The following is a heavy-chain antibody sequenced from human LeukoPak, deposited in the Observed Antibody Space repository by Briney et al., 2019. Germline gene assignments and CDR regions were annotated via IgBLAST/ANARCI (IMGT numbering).Heavy chain of an antibody. V-gene: IGHV4-30-4*08. CDR3: ASGTNDAFDI. CDR2: IYYNGST. J-gene: IGHJ3*02. Sequence: SQTLSLTCTVSGGSISSGDYYWSWIRQPPGKGLEWIGYIYYNGSTYYNPSLKSRVTISVDMSKNQFSLKLSSVTAADTAVYYCASGTNDAFDIWGQGTMVTVSS. CDR1: GGSISSGDYY. D-gene: IGHD2-8*01.